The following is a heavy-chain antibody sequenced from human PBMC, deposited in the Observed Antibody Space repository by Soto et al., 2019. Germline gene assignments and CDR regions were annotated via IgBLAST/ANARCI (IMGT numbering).Heavy chain of an antibody. Sequence: ASVKVSCKASGYTFTSYGISWVRQAPGQGLEWMGWISAYNGNTNYAQKLQGRVTMTTDTSTSTAYMELRSLRSDDTAVYYCARRDCSGGSCYNSAFDFDYWGQGTLVTVSS. J-gene: IGHJ4*02. CDR2: ISAYNGNT. CDR3: ARRDCSGGSCYNSAFDFDY. V-gene: IGHV1-18*01. CDR1: GYTFTSYG. D-gene: IGHD2-15*01.